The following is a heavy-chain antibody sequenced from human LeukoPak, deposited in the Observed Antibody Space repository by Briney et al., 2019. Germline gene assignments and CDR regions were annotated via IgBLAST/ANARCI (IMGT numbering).Heavy chain of an antibody. CDR1: GGTFISYA. D-gene: IGHD4-17*01. CDR2: IIPIFGTA. CDR3: AREGSTVTTSWFDP. V-gene: IGHV1-69*13. J-gene: IGHJ5*02. Sequence: SVKVSCKASGGTFISYAISWVRQAPGQGLEWMGGIIPIFGTANYAQKFQGRVTITADESTSTAYMELSSLRSEDTAVYYCAREGSTVTTSWFDPWGQGTLVTVSS.